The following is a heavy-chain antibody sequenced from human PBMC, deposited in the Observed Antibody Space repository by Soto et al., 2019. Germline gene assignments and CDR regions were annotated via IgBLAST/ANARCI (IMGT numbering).Heavy chain of an antibody. D-gene: IGHD3-16*01. CDR2: ISYDGSNK. CDR1: GFTFSSYA. Sequence: QVQLVESGGGVVQPGRSLRLSCAASGFTFSSYAMHWVRQAPGKGLEWVAVISYDGSNKYYADSVKGRFTISRDNSKNTLYLQMNSLRAEDTAVYYCARDGDDRSAPGGLGAYDYWGQGTLVTVSS. V-gene: IGHV3-30-3*01. J-gene: IGHJ4*02. CDR3: ARDGDDRSAPGGLGAYDY.